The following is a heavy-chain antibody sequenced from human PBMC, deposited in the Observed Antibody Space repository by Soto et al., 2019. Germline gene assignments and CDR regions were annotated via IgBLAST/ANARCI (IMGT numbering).Heavy chain of an antibody. Sequence: SQTLSLTCAISGDSVSSSMATWHWIRQSPSRGLEWLGRTFYRSKWYYDYASSVKSRITINPDTSKNQFSLHLNSVTPEDTAVYSCARLIVVPSSFDSWGQGTLVPVPS. V-gene: IGHV6-1*01. D-gene: IGHD1-26*01. CDR2: TFYRSKWYY. CDR3: ARLIVVPSSFDS. CDR1: GDSVSSSMAT. J-gene: IGHJ4*02.